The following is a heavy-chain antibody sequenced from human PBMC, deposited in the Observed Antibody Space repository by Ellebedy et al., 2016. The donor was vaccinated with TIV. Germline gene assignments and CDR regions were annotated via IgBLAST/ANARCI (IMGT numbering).Heavy chain of an antibody. J-gene: IGHJ6*02. CDR2: IKPNNGDT. Sequence: AASVKVSCKTSGYTFTGYNMHWVRQAPGQGLEWMGWIKPNNGDTRYSQKFQGRVTMTRDTSISTAYMELSSLRYDDTAVYYCARGDKWALDVWGQGTTVAVSS. CDR1: GYTFTGYN. D-gene: IGHD1-26*01. V-gene: IGHV1-2*02. CDR3: ARGDKWALDV.